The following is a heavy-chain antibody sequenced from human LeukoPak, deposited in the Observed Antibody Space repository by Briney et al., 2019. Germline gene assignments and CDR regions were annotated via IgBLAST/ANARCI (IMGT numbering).Heavy chain of an antibody. CDR2: IIPIFGTA. CDR1: GGTFGSYA. J-gene: IGHJ4*02. CDR3: ARGVVAAAGTVGFDY. D-gene: IGHD6-13*01. Sequence: SVKVSCKASGGTFGSYAISWVRQAPGQGLEWMGGIIPIFGTANYAQKFQGRVTITADKSTSTAYMELSSLRSEDTAVYYCARGVVAAAGTVGFDYWGQGTLVTVSS. V-gene: IGHV1-69*06.